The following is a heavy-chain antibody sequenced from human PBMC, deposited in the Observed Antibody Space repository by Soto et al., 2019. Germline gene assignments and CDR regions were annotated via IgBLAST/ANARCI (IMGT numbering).Heavy chain of an antibody. D-gene: IGHD3-22*01. J-gene: IGHJ5*02. CDR1: GGTFSSYA. CDR3: ARAYYDSSDCNWFDP. CDR2: IIPIFGTA. V-gene: IGHV1-69*13. Sequence: SVKVSCKASGGTFSSYAISWVRQAPGQGLEWMGGIIPIFGTANYAQKFQGRVTITADESTSTAYMGLSSLRSEDTAVYYCARAYYDSSDCNWFDPWGQGTLVTVSS.